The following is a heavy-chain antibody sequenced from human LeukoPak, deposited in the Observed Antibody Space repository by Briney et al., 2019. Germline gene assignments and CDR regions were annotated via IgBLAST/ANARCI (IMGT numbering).Heavy chain of an antibody. V-gene: IGHV3-11*01. D-gene: IGHD5-24*01. Sequence: GGSLRLSCAASGFTFGDYYMSWIRQAPGKGLEWVSYISSSGSTIYYADSVKGRFTISRDNAKNSLYLQMNSLRAEDTAVYYCARGHGQPRWVNWFDPWGQGTLVTVSS. CDR3: ARGHGQPRWVNWFDP. J-gene: IGHJ5*02. CDR2: ISSSGSTI. CDR1: GFTFGDYY.